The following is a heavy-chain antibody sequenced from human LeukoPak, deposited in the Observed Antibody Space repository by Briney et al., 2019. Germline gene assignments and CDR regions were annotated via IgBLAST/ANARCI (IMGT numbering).Heavy chain of an antibody. CDR2: ISYDGSNK. Sequence: PGGSLRLSCAASGFTFSSYAMSWVRQAPGKGLEWVAVISYDGSNKYYADSVKGRFTISRDNSKNTLYLQMNSLRAEDTAVYYCARDRQRDQLLGEADAFDIWGQGTMVTVSS. J-gene: IGHJ3*02. CDR1: GFTFSSYA. V-gene: IGHV3-30-3*01. CDR3: ARDRQRDQLLGEADAFDI. D-gene: IGHD2-2*01.